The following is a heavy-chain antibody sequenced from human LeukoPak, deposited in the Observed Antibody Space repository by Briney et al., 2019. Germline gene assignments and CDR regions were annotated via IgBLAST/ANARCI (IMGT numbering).Heavy chain of an antibody. D-gene: IGHD3-3*01. CDR1: GFTLRNYW. J-gene: IGHJ5*02. CDR2: INSDGSST. CDR3: ASAVFNWFDP. Sequence: GGSLRLSCAASGFTLRNYWMSWVRQAPGKGLVWVSRINSDGSSTSYADSVKGRFTISRDNAKNTLYLQMNSLRAEDTAVYYCASAVFNWFDPWGQGTLVTVSS. V-gene: IGHV3-74*01.